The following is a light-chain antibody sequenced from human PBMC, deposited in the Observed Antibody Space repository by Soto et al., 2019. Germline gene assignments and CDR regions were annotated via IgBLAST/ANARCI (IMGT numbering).Light chain of an antibody. CDR2: EVS. J-gene: IGLJ1*01. V-gene: IGLV2-8*01. Sequence: QSVLTQPPSASGSPGRSVTISCTGTSSDVGGYNFVSWYQQHPGKAPKLMIYEVSKRPSGVPDRFSGSKSGNTASLTVSGLQGEDEADYYCSSYAGSIYVFGNGTKVTVL. CDR3: SSYAGSIYV. CDR1: SSDVGGYNF.